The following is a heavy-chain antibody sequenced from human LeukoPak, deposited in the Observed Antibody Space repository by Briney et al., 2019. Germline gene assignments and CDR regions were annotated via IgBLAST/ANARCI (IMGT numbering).Heavy chain of an antibody. CDR1: GYTFTSYD. V-gene: IGHV1-8*01. D-gene: IGHD3-10*01. CDR2: MNPNSGNT. Sequence: ASVKVSCKASGYTFTSYDINWVRQATGQGLEWMGWMNPNSGNTGYAQKFQGRVTMTRNTSISTAHMELSSLRSEDTAVYYCARGGMDYYGSGSYYRRYYYYGMDVRGQGTTVTVSS. J-gene: IGHJ6*02. CDR3: ARGGMDYYGSGSYYRRYYYYGMDV.